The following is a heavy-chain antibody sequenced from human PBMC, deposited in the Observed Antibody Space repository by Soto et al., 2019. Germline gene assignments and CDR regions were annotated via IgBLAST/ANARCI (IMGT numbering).Heavy chain of an antibody. CDR1: GGSISSYY. D-gene: IGHD3-3*01. CDR3: ARSRYDFWSGYPPYYFDY. Sequence: PSETLSLTCTVSGGSISSYYWSWIRQPPGKGLEWIGYIYYSGSTNYNPSLKSRVTISVDTSKNQFSLKLSSVTAADTAVYYCARSRYDFWSGYPPYYFDYWGQGTLVTVSS. V-gene: IGHV4-59*01. J-gene: IGHJ4*02. CDR2: IYYSGST.